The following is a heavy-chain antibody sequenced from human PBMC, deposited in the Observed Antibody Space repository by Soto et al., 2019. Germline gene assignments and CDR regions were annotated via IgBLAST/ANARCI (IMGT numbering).Heavy chain of an antibody. V-gene: IGHV2-5*02. CDR2: IYWDDDK. CDR3: AHPHPGYCSGGSCYDDAFDI. Sequence: QITLKESGPTLVKPTQTLTLTCTFSGFSLSTSGVGVGWIRQPPGKALEWLALIYWDDDKRYSPSLKSRLTITKDTSKNQVVLTMTNMDPVDTATYYCAHPHPGYCSGGSCYDDAFDIWGQGTMVTVSS. D-gene: IGHD2-15*01. CDR1: GFSLSTSGVG. J-gene: IGHJ3*02.